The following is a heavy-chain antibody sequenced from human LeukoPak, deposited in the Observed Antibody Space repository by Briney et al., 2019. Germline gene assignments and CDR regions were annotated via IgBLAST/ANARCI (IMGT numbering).Heavy chain of an antibody. CDR3: AKDGSRSREVFPYYYGSGRLQYMDV. D-gene: IGHD3-10*01. V-gene: IGHV3-30*02. J-gene: IGHJ6*03. Sequence: GGSLRLSCAASGFTFNIYWMSWVRQAPGKGLEWVAFIRFDGSNKYYADSVKGRFTISRDNSKNTLYLQMNSLRDEDTAVFYCAKDGSRSREVFPYYYGSGRLQYMDVWGKGTTVIISS. CDR1: GFTFNIYW. CDR2: IRFDGSNK.